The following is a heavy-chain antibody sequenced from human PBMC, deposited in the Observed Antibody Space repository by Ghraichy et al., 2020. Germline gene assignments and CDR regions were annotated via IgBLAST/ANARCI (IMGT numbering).Heavy chain of an antibody. V-gene: IGHV4-39*07. CDR2: IYYSGST. J-gene: IGHJ4*02. Sequence: SQTLSLTCTVSGGSISSSSYYWGWIRQPPGKGLEWIGSIYYSGSTYYNPSLKSRVTISVDTSKNQFSLKLSSVTAADTAVYYCARDPPPYYYDSSGYGAGWGQGTLVTVSS. CDR3: ARDPPPYYYDSSGYGAG. D-gene: IGHD3-22*01. CDR1: GGSISSSSYY.